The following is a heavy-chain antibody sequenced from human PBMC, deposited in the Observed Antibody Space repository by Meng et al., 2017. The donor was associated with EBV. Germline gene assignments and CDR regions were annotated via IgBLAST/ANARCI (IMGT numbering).Heavy chain of an antibody. CDR3: VRDLWLRIGECV. CDR1: GANVNNFG. Sequence: QVPRVHAGAVVKQPRSSVKFSCKGSGANVNNFGISWVRQAPGQGLEWMGDITPVFGIANYAESFQGRVTISADTSTRTAYMDLSSLRSDDTAVYYCVRDLWLRIGECVWGQGTLVTVSS. J-gene: IGHJ4*02. D-gene: IGHD5-12*01. V-gene: IGHV1-69*17. CDR2: ITPVFGIA.